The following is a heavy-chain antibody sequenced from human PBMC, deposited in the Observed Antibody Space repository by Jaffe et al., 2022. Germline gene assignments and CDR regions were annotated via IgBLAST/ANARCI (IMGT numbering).Heavy chain of an antibody. CDR2: IIPIFGTA. V-gene: IGHV1-69*01. CDR3: ARGPYYGSGSYRYYYYYMDV. CDR1: GGTFSSYA. J-gene: IGHJ6*03. D-gene: IGHD3-10*01. Sequence: QVQLVQSGAEVKKPGSSVKVSCKASGGTFSSYAISWVRQAPGQGLEWMGGIIPIFGTANYAQKFQGRVTITADESTSTAYMELSSLRSEDTAVYYCARGPYYGSGSYRYYYYYMDVWGKGTTVTVSS.